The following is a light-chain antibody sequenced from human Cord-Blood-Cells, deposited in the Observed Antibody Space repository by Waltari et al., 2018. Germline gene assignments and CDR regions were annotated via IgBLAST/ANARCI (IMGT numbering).Light chain of an antibody. CDR2: WAS. CDR3: QQYYSTPFT. J-gene: IGKJ3*01. CDR1: QSVLYSSNNKNY. V-gene: IGKV4-1*01. Sequence: DIVMTQSTDSLAVSLGERATLNCKSSQSVLYSSNNKNYLTWYQQKPGQPPKLLIYWASTLESGVPDRFSGSGSGTDFTLTISSLQAEGVAVYYCQQYYSTPFTFGPGTKVDIK.